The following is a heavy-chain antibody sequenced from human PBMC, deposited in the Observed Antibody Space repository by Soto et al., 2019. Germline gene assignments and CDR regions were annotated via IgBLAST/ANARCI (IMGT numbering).Heavy chain of an antibody. CDR2: ISYDGSNK. Sequence: QVQLVESGGGVVQPGRSLRLSCAASGFTFSSYGMHWVRQAPGKGLEWVAVISYDGSNKYYADSVKGRFTISRDNSKNTLYLQMNSLRAEDTAVYYCAIDSNDILDYWGQGTLVTVSS. V-gene: IGHV3-30*03. J-gene: IGHJ4*02. CDR3: AIDSNDILDY. CDR1: GFTFSSYG.